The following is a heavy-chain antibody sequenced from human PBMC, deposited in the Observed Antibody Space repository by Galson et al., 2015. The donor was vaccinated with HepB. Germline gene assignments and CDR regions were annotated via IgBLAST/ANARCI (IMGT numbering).Heavy chain of an antibody. Sequence: SLRLSCATSGFTFGYYGMSWVRQAPGKGLEWVGFIRSNAYGGAAEYAASVKGRFTVSRDDSKSIAYLQMNSLETEDTAVYYCTRGLTVTGAKYYFDYWGQGTLVSVSS. J-gene: IGHJ4*02. CDR1: GFTFGYYG. CDR3: TRGLTVTGAKYYFDY. D-gene: IGHD6-19*01. CDR2: IRSNAYGGAA. V-gene: IGHV3-49*04.